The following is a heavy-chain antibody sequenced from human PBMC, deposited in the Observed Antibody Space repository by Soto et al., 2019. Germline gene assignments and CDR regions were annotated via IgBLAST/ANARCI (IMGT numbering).Heavy chain of an antibody. CDR1: GGGNLRDYR. J-gene: IGHJ4*02. D-gene: IGHD5-12*01. Sequence: QVQRVQSGAEMKKPGSSVQVSCKASGGGNLRDYRTTWVRQAPGQGLEWMGGIIPKLGSANYAQNFQCRVTITADASTGIVNLELRSLRSEDTAVYYCARGGAGYNFGAVYWRQGTPVTVYS. CDR3: ARGGAGYNFGAVY. CDR2: IIPKLGSA. V-gene: IGHV1-69*01.